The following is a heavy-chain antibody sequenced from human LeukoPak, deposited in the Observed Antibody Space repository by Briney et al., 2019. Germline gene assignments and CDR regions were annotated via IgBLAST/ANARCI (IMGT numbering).Heavy chain of an antibody. V-gene: IGHV3-30*02. D-gene: IGHD3-10*01. Sequence: GGSLRLSCGASGFTFSNYGMLWVRQAPGKGLEWVAFIRYDGNNKLYADSMKGRFTISRDNSKNTLYLHINSLRAEDTAVYYCAKDRHTMVRSLDYWGQGTLVTVSS. CDR1: GFTFSNYG. CDR3: AKDRHTMVRSLDY. CDR2: IRYDGNNK. J-gene: IGHJ4*02.